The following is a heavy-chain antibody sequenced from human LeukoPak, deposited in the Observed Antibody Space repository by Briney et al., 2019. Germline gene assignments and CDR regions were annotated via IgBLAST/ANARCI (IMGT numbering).Heavy chain of an antibody. CDR1: GYTFTSYG. J-gene: IGHJ3*02. D-gene: IGHD5-12*01. V-gene: IGHV1-18*01. CDR3: ARVEKLATDAFDI. Sequence: GASVKVSCKASGYTFTSYGISWVRQAPGQGLEWMGWISAYNGNTNYAQKLQGRVTMATDTSTSTAYMELSSLRSEDTAVYYCARVEKLATDAFDIWGQGTMVTVSS. CDR2: ISAYNGNT.